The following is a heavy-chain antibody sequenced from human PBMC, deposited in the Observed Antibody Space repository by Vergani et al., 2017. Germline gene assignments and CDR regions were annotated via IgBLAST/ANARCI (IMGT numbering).Heavy chain of an antibody. V-gene: IGHV4-39*07. Sequence: QLQLQESGPGLVQPSETLSLTCTVSGGSISSSSYYWGWIRQPPGKGLEWIGSIYYSGSTYYNPSLKSRVTISVDTSKNQFSLKLSSVTAADTAVYYCARYRDYYDSSGYYFRGVDVWGQGTTVTVSS. D-gene: IGHD3-22*01. CDR1: GGSISSSSYY. CDR3: ARYRDYYDSSGYYFRGVDV. CDR2: IYYSGST. J-gene: IGHJ6*02.